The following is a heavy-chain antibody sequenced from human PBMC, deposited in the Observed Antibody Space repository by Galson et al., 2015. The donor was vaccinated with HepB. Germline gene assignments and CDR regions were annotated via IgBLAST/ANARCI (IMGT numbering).Heavy chain of an antibody. CDR2: ISGSGGST. Sequence: SLRLSCAAPGFTFSSYAMSWVRQAPGKGLEWVSAISGSGGSTYYADSVKGRFTISRDNSKNTLYLQMNSLRAEDTAVYYCAKALEVQLWTDYWGQGTLVAVSS. CDR1: GFTFSSYA. CDR3: AKALEVQLWTDY. J-gene: IGHJ4*02. V-gene: IGHV3-23*01. D-gene: IGHD5-18*01.